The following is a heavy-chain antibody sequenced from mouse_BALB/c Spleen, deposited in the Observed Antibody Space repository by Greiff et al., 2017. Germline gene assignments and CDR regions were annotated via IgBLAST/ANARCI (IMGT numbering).Heavy chain of an antibody. Sequence: QVQLQQSGPGLVQPSQSLSITCTVSGFSLTSYGVHWVRQSPGKGLEWLGVIWSGGSTDYNAAFISRLSISKDNSKSQVFFKMNSLQANDTAIYYCARNRALYYFDYWGQGTTLTVSS. CDR2: IWSGGST. CDR1: GFSLTSYG. J-gene: IGHJ2*01. CDR3: ARNRALYYFDY. V-gene: IGHV2-2*02. D-gene: IGHD3-1*01.